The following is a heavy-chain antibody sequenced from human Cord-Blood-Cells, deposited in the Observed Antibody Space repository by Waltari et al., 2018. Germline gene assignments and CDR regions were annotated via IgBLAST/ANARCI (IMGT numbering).Heavy chain of an antibody. V-gene: IGHV4-59*11. CDR1: GGSISSHY. CDR3: ARDGWVGATENDAFDI. Sequence: QVQLQESGPGLVKPSETLSLTCTVSGGSISSHYWSWIRQPPGKGLEWLGYIYYSGSTNYNPSLKSRVTISVDTSKNQFSLKLSSVTAADTAVYYCARDGWVGATENDAFDIWGQGTMVTVSS. D-gene: IGHD1-26*01. CDR2: IYYSGST. J-gene: IGHJ3*02.